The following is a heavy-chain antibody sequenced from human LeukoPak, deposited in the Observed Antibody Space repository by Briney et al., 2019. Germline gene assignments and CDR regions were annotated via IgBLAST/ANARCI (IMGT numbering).Heavy chain of an antibody. CDR2: IYTSGST. Sequence: PSETLSLTCTVSGGSISSYYRSWIRQPAGKGLEWIGRIYTSGSTNYNPSLKSRVTLSLDTSKNQFSLRLSSVTAADTAVYYCARGSTLGGFDIWGQGTMVTVSS. V-gene: IGHV4-4*07. CDR1: GGSISSYY. CDR3: ARGSTLGGFDI. D-gene: IGHD3-10*01. J-gene: IGHJ3*02.